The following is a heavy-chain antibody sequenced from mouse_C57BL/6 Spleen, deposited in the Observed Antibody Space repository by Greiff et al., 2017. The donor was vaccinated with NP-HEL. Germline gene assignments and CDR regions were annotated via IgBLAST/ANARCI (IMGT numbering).Heavy chain of an antibody. V-gene: IGHV3-6*01. D-gene: IGHD2-4*01. CDR2: ISYDGSN. CDR3: ARGGDYDGYFDY. J-gene: IGHJ2*01. Sequence: EVQLQESGPGLVKPSQSLSLTCSVTGYSITSGYYWNWIRQFPGNKLEWMGYISYDGSNNYNPSLKNRISITRDTSKNQFFLKLNSVTTEDTATYYCARGGDYDGYFDYWGQGTTLTVSS. CDR1: GYSITSGYY.